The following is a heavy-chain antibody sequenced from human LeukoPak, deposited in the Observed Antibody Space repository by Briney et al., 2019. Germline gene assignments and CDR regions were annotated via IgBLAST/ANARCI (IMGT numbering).Heavy chain of an antibody. D-gene: IGHD6-6*01. CDR2: IYHSGST. CDR3: ARGGAARLHFQN. J-gene: IGHJ1*01. CDR1: GGSISTYY. Sequence: SETLSLTCTVSGGSISTYYWNWIRQPPGKGLEWIGYIYHSGSTNYSPSLQSRVTISVDTSKNQFSLNLNSVTAADTAVYYCARGGAARLHFQNWGQGTLVTVSS. V-gene: IGHV4-59*01.